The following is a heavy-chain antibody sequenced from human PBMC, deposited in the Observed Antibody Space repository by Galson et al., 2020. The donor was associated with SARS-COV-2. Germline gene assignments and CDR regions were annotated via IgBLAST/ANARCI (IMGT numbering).Heavy chain of an antibody. J-gene: IGHJ4*02. CDR2: ISSSGRST. V-gene: IGHV3-23*01. D-gene: IGHD6-13*01. Sequence: GESLKISCAASGFTFTSHAMSWVRQAPGRGLEWVSSISSSGRSTYYGDSVKGRFTISRDNSKNTLYLQMNSLRTEDTAVYYCAKYCLAASGYYFDYWGQGTLATVSS. CDR3: AKYCLAASGYYFDY. CDR1: GFTFTSHA.